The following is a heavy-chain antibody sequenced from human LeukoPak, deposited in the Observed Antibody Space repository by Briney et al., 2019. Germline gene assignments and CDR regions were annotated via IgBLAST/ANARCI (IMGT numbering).Heavy chain of an antibody. D-gene: IGHD2-2*01. CDR1: GFTFGSYG. J-gene: IGHJ6*03. V-gene: IGHV3-30*02. Sequence: GGSLRLSCAASGFTFGSYGMHWVRQAPGKGLEWVAFIRYDGSNKYYADSVKGRFTISRDNSKNTLYLQMNSLRAEDTAVYYCAKDVRYCSSTSCYPHYYYYYYMDVWGKGTTVTVSS. CDR2: IRYDGSNK. CDR3: AKDVRYCSSTSCYPHYYYYYYMDV.